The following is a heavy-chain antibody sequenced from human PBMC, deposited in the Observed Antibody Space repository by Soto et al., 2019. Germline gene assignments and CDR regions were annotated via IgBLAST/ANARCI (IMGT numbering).Heavy chain of an antibody. CDR3: ARDRIRDYNQYYYYYYGMDV. D-gene: IGHD4-4*01. J-gene: IGHJ6*02. CDR1: GFTVSSNY. Sequence: PGGSVRLSCAASGFTVSSNYMSWVRQAPGKGLEWVSVIYSGGSTYYADSVKGRFTISRHNSKNTLYLQMNSLRAEDTAVYYCARDRIRDYNQYYYYYYGMDVWGQGTTVTVSS. V-gene: IGHV3-53*04. CDR2: IYSGGST.